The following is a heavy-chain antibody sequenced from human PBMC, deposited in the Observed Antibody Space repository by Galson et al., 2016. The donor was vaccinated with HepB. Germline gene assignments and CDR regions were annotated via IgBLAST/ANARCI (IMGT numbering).Heavy chain of an antibody. CDR2: IWYDENNK. V-gene: IGHV3-33*01. J-gene: IGHJ6*02. CDR3: AREAYYDFWSGYYGYDSYDYGMDV. Sequence: SLRLSCAASGFNFSTYGMHWVRQAPGEGLEWVALIWYDENNKNYADSVKGRFTISRDNSKNTLYLQMNSLRAEDTAVYYCAREAYYDFWSGYYGYDSYDYGMDVWGQGTAVTVSS. CDR1: GFNFSTYG. D-gene: IGHD3-3*01.